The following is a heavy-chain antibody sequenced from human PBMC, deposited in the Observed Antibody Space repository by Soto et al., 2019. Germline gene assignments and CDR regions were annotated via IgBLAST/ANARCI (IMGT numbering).Heavy chain of an antibody. J-gene: IGHJ5*02. V-gene: IGHV3-23*01. D-gene: IGHD4-17*01. CDR2: LTGSGVNT. Sequence: EVQLLESGGGLVQPGESLRLSCAASGFTFSSYAMTWVRQAPGKGLEWVSSLTGSGVNTYYSDSVKGRFTISRDNSKNTLYLQMNSLRADDTAIYYCAKYLMVTTPWFDPWGQGTLVTVSS. CDR3: AKYLMVTTPWFDP. CDR1: GFTFSSYA.